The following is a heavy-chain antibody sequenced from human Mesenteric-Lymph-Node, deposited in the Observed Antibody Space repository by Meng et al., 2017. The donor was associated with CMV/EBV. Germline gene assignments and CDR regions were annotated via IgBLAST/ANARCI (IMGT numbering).Heavy chain of an antibody. Sequence: GESLKISCAASGFTFSGYTMHWVRQAPGKGLEWVGVISYDGDNKFYADSVKGRFTISRDNSKNTLFLQMNSLRAEDTAVYYCAKYLKPYSSSWYYFDDWGQGTLVTVSS. CDR2: ISYDGDNK. D-gene: IGHD6-13*01. CDR3: AKYLKPYSSSWYYFDD. CDR1: GFTFSGYT. J-gene: IGHJ4*02. V-gene: IGHV3-30-3*01.